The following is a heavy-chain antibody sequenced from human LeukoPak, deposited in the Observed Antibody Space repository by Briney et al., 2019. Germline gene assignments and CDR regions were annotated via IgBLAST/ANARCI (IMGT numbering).Heavy chain of an antibody. D-gene: IGHD5-18*01. CDR3: ATRDTALVKGFDY. CDR2: VRASGGST. CDR1: GFTFSSYV. Sequence: GGSLRLSCAVSGFTFSSYVMNWVRQAPGMGLVWVSTVRASGGSTYYADSVKGRFAITRDNSKNTLYLQMNSLRAEDTAIYYCATRDTALVKGFDYWGQGTLVTVSS. J-gene: IGHJ4*02. V-gene: IGHV3-23*01.